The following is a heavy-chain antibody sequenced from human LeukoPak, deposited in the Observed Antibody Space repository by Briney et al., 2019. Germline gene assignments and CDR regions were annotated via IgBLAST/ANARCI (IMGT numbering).Heavy chain of an antibody. CDR3: ARYVLLMDY. V-gene: IGHV3-23*01. D-gene: IGHD1-1*01. CDR1: GFTFSSYV. Sequence: GGSLRLSCAASGFTFSSYVMNWVRQAPGKGLEWVSTIDGNGVGTYYADSVKGRFSISRDNSKNTLYLQMSSLRAEDTAIYYCARYVLLMDYWGQGTLVTVSS. CDR2: IDGNGVGT. J-gene: IGHJ4*02.